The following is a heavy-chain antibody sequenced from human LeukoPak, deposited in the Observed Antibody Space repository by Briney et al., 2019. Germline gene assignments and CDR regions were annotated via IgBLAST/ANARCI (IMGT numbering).Heavy chain of an antibody. CDR3: AKLARYSSSWYEPYWFDP. V-gene: IGHV3-23*01. J-gene: IGHJ5*02. CDR1: GFTFSSYT. Sequence: PGGSLRLSCAASGFTFSSYTMNWVRQAPGKGLEWVSAISGSGGSTYYADSVKGRFTISRDNSKNTLYLQMNSLRAEDTAVYYCAKLARYSSSWYEPYWFDPWGQGTLVTVSS. CDR2: ISGSGGST. D-gene: IGHD6-13*01.